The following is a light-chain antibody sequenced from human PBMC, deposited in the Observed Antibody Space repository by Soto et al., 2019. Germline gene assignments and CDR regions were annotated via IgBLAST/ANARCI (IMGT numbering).Light chain of an antibody. V-gene: IGLV1-44*01. Sequence: QPVLTQPPSASATPGQRVTISCSGSSSNIGGNTVSWYQQLPGTAPKLLIYNNNQRPSGVPDQISGSKSGTSASLAISGLQSDDEADYYCASWDDSLNGWVFGGGTKLTVL. CDR3: ASWDDSLNGWV. CDR2: NNN. J-gene: IGLJ3*02. CDR1: SSNIGGNT.